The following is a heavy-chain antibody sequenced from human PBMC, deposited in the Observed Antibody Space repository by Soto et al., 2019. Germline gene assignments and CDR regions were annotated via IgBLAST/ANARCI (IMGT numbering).Heavy chain of an antibody. CDR1: GGSISSYY. Sequence: PSETLSLTCTVSGGSISSYYWSWIRQPPGKGLEWIGYIYYSGSTNYNPPLKSRVTISVDTSKNQFSLKLSSVTAADTAVYYCARGDSSSWPNYYYYYMDVWGKGTTVTVSS. D-gene: IGHD6-13*01. J-gene: IGHJ6*03. V-gene: IGHV4-59*01. CDR2: IYYSGST. CDR3: ARGDSSSWPNYYYYYMDV.